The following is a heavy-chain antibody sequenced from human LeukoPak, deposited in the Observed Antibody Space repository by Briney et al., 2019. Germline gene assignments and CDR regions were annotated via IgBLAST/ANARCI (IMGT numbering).Heavy chain of an antibody. CDR1: GFTFSSYA. CDR2: ISGSGGST. Sequence: GGSLRLSCAASGFTFSSYAMSWVRQAPGKGLKWVSAISGSGGSTYYADSVKGRFTISRDNSKNTLYLQMNSLRAEDTAVYYCANVPPLRGGYSYGHDYWGQGTLVTVSS. V-gene: IGHV3-23*01. D-gene: IGHD5-18*01. J-gene: IGHJ4*02. CDR3: ANVPPLRGGYSYGHDY.